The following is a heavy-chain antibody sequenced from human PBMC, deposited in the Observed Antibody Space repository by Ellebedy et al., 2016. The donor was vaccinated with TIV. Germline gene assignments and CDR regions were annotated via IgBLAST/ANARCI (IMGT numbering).Heavy chain of an antibody. V-gene: IGHV4-61*08. CDR3: ARLVSSGPAGRFDP. CDR2: IYYSGST. CDR1: GGSISSGGYY. Sequence: MPSETLSLTCTVSGGSISSGGYYWSWIRQHPGKGLEWIGYIYYSGSTNYNPSLKSRVTISVDTSKNQFSLKLSSVTAADTAVYYCARLVSSGPAGRFDPWGQGTLVTVSS. J-gene: IGHJ5*02. D-gene: IGHD6-19*01.